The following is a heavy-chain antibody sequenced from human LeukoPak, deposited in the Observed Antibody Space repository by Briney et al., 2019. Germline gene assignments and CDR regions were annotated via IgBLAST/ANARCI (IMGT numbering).Heavy chain of an antibody. D-gene: IGHD6-25*01. V-gene: IGHV3-53*01. CDR1: GFTVSSNY. Sequence: PGGSLRLSCAASGFTVSSNYVSWVRQAPGKGLEGVSVIYSGGSTYYADSVKGRFTSSRDNSKNTLYLQMNSLRAEDTAVYYCARENGGYGNAFDIWGQGTMVTVSS. J-gene: IGHJ3*02. CDR2: IYSGGST. CDR3: ARENGGYGNAFDI.